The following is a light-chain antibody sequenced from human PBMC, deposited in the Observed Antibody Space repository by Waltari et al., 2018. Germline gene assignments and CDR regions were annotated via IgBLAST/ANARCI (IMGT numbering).Light chain of an antibody. Sequence: QSALTQPASVSGSPGQSITISCTGTNNDIGSYNLVSWYQQHPGKAPKVIIFEVNKRPSGVSNRLSVSKACNTASLTVSGLHPEDEADYYCCSYAGTPRVVFGGGTKLTVL. CDR1: NNDIGSYNL. CDR2: EVN. CDR3: CSYAGTPRVV. V-gene: IGLV2-23*02. J-gene: IGLJ2*01.